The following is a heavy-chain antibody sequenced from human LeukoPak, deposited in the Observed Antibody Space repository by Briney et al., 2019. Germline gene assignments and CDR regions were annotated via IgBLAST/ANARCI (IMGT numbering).Heavy chain of an antibody. CDR1: GFTFSSYS. J-gene: IGHJ4*02. CDR2: ISSSSSTI. Sequence: PGGSLRLSCAASGFTFSSYSMNWVRQAPGKGLEWVSYISSSSSTIYYAGSVKGRFTISGDNAKNSLYLQMNSLRAEDTAVYYCARVMFVGWSSGWTPTWYFDYWGQGTLVTVSS. D-gene: IGHD6-19*01. CDR3: ARVMFVGWSSGWTPTWYFDY. V-gene: IGHV3-48*01.